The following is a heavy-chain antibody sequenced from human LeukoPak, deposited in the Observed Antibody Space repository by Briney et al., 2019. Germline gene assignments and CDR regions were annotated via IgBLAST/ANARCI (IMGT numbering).Heavy chain of an antibody. D-gene: IGHD5-18*01. CDR2: ISSSGRTI. CDR1: GFTFSSYA. V-gene: IGHV3-48*01. Sequence: GGSLRLSCAASGFTFSSYAMHWVRQAPGKGLEWVSYISSSGRTIYYADSVKGRFTISRDNAKNSLFLQMNSLRAEDTAVYYCTRPQPYDYWGQGTLVTVSS. CDR3: TRPQPYDY. J-gene: IGHJ4*02.